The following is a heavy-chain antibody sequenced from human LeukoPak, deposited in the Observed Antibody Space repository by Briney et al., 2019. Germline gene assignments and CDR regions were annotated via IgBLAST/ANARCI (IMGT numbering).Heavy chain of an antibody. D-gene: IGHD2-15*01. V-gene: IGHV3-9*01. J-gene: IGHJ6*02. CDR2: ISWNSGSI. CDR3: AKDYGSGYFYYGMDV. Sequence: GGSLRLSCAASGFTFSRYAMSWVRQAPGKGLEWVSGISWNSGSIGYADSVKGRFTISRDNAKNSLYLQVNSLRAEDTALYYCAKDYGSGYFYYGMDVWGQGTTVTVSS. CDR1: GFTFSRYA.